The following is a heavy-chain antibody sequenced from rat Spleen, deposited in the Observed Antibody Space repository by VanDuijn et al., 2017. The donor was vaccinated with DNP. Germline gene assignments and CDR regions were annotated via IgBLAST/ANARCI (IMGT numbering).Heavy chain of an antibody. Sequence: QVQLKESGPGLVQPSQTLSLTCTVSGFSLTSYHVHWVRQPPGKGLEWMGVMWSDGETSYNSALKSRLSISRDTSKSQVFLKMNSLQTEDTATYYCARTGIIRGTRKPFDYWGQGVMVTVSS. CDR3: ARTGIIRGTRKPFDY. CDR1: GFSLTSYH. J-gene: IGHJ2*01. CDR2: MWSDGET. D-gene: IGHD4-3*01. V-gene: IGHV2-32*01.